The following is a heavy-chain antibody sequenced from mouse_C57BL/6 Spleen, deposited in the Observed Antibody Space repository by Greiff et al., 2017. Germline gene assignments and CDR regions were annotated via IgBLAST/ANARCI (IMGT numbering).Heavy chain of an antibody. CDR3: AGERGAYDYDQGFAY. J-gene: IGHJ3*01. Sequence: EVKLMESGGGLVKPGGSLKLSCAASGFTFSSYAMSWVRQTPEKRLEWVATISDGGSYTYYPDNVKGRFTFSRDNAKNNLYLQMSHLKSEDTAMYYCAGERGAYDYDQGFAYWGQGTLVTVSA. V-gene: IGHV5-4*01. CDR2: ISDGGSYT. CDR1: GFTFSSYA. D-gene: IGHD2-4*01.